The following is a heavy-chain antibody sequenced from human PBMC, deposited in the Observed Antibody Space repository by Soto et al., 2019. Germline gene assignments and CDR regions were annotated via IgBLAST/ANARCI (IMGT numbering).Heavy chain of an antibody. CDR1: GYHFTSYW. Sequence: GESLKISCRGSGYHFTSYWIGLVRQMPGKGLEWMGIIYPGDSDTRYSPSFQGQVTISADKSISTAYLQWSSLKASDTAMYYCARAYCTNGGSYWSFFDYWGQGTMVTVSS. CDR3: ARAYCTNGGSYWSFFDY. CDR2: IYPGDSDT. J-gene: IGHJ4*02. D-gene: IGHD2-8*01. V-gene: IGHV5-51*01.